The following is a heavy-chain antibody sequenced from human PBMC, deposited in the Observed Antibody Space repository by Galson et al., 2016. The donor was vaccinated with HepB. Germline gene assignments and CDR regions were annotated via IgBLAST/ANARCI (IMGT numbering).Heavy chain of an antibody. D-gene: IGHD6-13*01. Sequence: QSGAEVKTPGESLKISCKGSGYSFTNYWIAWVRQMLGKGLEWMGMIYPGDSDTRYSPSFQGQVTISADQSINTAYLQWSSLKASDTAMYYCARTVSIAAAGGADYWGQGTLVTVSS. V-gene: IGHV5-51*01. J-gene: IGHJ4*02. CDR3: ARTVSIAAAGGADY. CDR1: GYSFTNYW. CDR2: IYPGDSDT.